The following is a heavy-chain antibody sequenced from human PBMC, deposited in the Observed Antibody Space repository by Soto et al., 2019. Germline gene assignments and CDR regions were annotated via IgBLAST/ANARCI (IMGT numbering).Heavy chain of an antibody. J-gene: IGHJ4*02. D-gene: IGHD6-6*01. CDR2: MSPNSGIT. Sequence: QVQLVQSGAEVKKPETSVKVSCKASGYTFSNFEINWVRQAAGQGLEWMGWMSPNSGITGYAQKFQGRVTMTWNTSISAACMELSSLRSEDTAMYYCARVMKGQFVLFDYWGQGTLVTVSS. CDR1: GYTFSNFE. V-gene: IGHV1-8*01. CDR3: ARVMKGQFVLFDY.